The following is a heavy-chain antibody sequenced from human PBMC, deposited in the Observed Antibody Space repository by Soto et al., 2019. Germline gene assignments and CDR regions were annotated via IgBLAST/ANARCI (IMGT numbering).Heavy chain of an antibody. J-gene: IGHJ6*02. CDR2: IYSGGST. Sequence: GGSLRLSCAASGFTVSSNYMSWVRQAPGKGLEWVSVIYSGGSTYYADSVKGRFTISRDNSKNTLYLQMNSLRAEDTAVYYCARASQGYYYGMDVWGQGTTVTVSS. CDR1: GFTVSSNY. V-gene: IGHV3-53*01. CDR3: ARASQGYYYGMDV.